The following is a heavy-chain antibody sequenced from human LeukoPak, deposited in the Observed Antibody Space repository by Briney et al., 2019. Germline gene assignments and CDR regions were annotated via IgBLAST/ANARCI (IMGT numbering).Heavy chain of an antibody. J-gene: IGHJ4*02. Sequence: GGSLRLSCTASGSPFTDYGMHWVRQVPGKGLEWVAVIWYDGRSQYYADSVKGRFTISRDNSKTTLYLQMNSLRAEDTALYYCARTKAGILYYFDSWGQGTLVTVSS. D-gene: IGHD6-13*01. V-gene: IGHV3-33*01. CDR1: GSPFTDYG. CDR3: ARTKAGILYYFDS. CDR2: IWYDGRSQ.